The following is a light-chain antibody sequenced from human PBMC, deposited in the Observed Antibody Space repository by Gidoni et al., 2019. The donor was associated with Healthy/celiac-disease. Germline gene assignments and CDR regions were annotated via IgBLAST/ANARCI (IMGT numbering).Light chain of an antibody. V-gene: IGLV1-40*01. CDR1: SSNIGAGSD. CDR3: QSYDSSLSGYV. CDR2: GNT. J-gene: IGLJ3*02. Sequence: QSVLTQPPSVSGAPGQRVTISCSGSSSNIGAGSDVHWYQQLPGPAPKLLIYGNTNRPSGVPDRFSGSKSGTSASLAITGLQAEDEADYYCQSYDSSLSGYVFGGGTKLTVL.